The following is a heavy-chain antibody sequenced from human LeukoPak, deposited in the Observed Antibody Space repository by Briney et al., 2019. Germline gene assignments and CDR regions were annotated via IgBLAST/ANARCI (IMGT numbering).Heavy chain of an antibody. CDR1: GYTFTNYD. CDR2: MNPNSGNT. D-gene: IGHD6-13*01. V-gene: IGHV1-8*01. Sequence: ASVEVSCKASGYTFTNYDINWVRQATGQGLEWMGWMNPNSGNTGYAQKFQGRVTMTRNTSISTAYMELSSLRSEDTAVYYCARGRIAAAGRYFQHWGQGTLVTVSS. CDR3: ARGRIAAAGRYFQH. J-gene: IGHJ1*01.